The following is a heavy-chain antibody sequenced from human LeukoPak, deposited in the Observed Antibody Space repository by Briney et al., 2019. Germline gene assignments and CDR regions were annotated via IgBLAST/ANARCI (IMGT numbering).Heavy chain of an antibody. V-gene: IGHV3-48*01. CDR2: ISSSSSTI. D-gene: IGHD3-22*01. J-gene: IGHJ4*02. CDR1: GFSFSSYS. CDR3: ARVLHKRNYDSTTYYGY. Sequence: PPGGSLRLSCAASGFSFSSYSMNWVRQAPGKGLEWVSYISSSSSTIYYADSVKGRFTISRDNAKNSLYLQMNSLRAEDTAVYYCARVLHKRNYDSTTYYGYWGQGTLVTVSS.